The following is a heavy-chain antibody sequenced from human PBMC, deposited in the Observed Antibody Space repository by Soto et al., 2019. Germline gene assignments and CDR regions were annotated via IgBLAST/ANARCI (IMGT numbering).Heavy chain of an antibody. D-gene: IGHD6-13*01. CDR1: GFTFSTYG. CDR3: ARSEQQVVRWLDP. J-gene: IGHJ5*02. CDR2: IWDDGSIK. Sequence: QVQLVESGGGVVQPGGSLRLSCEASGFTFSTYGMQWVRQAPGKGLEWVAVIWDDGSIKDYADSVKGRFTISRDNSKNTLFLEMNSLRVEDTAIYFCARSEQQVVRWLDPWGQGTLVTVSS. V-gene: IGHV3-33*01.